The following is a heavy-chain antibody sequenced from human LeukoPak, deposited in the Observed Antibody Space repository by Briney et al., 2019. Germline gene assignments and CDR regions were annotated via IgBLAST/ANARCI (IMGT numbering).Heavy chain of an antibody. CDR3: ASQPDTYGDYAGY. Sequence: ASVKVSCKASGYTFTSYAMNWVRQAPGQRLEWMGWINAGNGNTKYSQKFQGRVTITRDTSASTAYMELSSLRSEDTAVYYCASQPDTYGDYAGYWGQGTLVTVSS. D-gene: IGHD4-17*01. CDR2: INAGNGNT. CDR1: GYTFTSYA. J-gene: IGHJ4*02. V-gene: IGHV1-3*01.